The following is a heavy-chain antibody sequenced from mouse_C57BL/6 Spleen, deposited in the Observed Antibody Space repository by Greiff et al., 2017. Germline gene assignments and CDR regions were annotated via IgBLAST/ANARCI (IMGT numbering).Heavy chain of an antibody. V-gene: IGHV14-2*01. CDR1: GFNIKDYY. CDR3: ARDHARAAMDY. D-gene: IGHD3-1*01. CDR2: IDPEDGET. J-gene: IGHJ4*01. Sequence: VQLQQSGAELVRPGASVKLSCTASGFNIKDYYMYWVKQRTEQGLEWIGRIDPEDGETKYVPKFQGKATITADTSSHTAYLQLSSLTSEDTAVYYCARDHARAAMDYWDQGTSVTVSS.